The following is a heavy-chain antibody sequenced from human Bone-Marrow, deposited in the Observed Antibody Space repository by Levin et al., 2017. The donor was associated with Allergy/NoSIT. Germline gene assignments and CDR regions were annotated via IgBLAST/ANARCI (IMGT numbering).Heavy chain of an antibody. D-gene: IGHD2-15*01. V-gene: IGHV1-24*01. CDR2: FDPEDGET. Sequence: ASVKVSCKVSGYTLSKISMHWVRQAPGKGLEWMGGFDPEDGETIYAETFQDRLSMTEDTSADTAYMELNSLGSDDTAVYYCARGIRNELYGDVWGQGTTVTVSS. CDR1: GYTLSKIS. J-gene: IGHJ6*02. CDR3: ARGIRNELYGDV.